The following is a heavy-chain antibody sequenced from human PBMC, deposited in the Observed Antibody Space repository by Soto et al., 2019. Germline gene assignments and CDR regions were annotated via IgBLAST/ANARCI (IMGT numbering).Heavy chain of an antibody. J-gene: IGHJ3*02. CDR1: GGSISSSYY. D-gene: IGHD3-22*01. CDR3: ARHIARRYYDSSGYYYVDDAFDI. Sequence: PSEILSLTCTVSGGSISSSYYWGWIRQPPGKGLEWIGSIYYSGSTYYNPSLKSRVTISVDTSKNQFSLKLSSVTAADTAVYYCARHIARRYYDSSGYYYVDDAFDIWGQGTMVTVSS. CDR2: IYYSGST. V-gene: IGHV4-39*01.